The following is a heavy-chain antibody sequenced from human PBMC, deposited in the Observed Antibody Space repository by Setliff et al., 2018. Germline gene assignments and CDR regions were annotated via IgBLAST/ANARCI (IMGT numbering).Heavy chain of an antibody. D-gene: IGHD6-19*01. Sequence: PSETLRLSCAASGFTFKNDGMNWVRQAPGKGLEWVSGINWDGRSIGYADSVKGRFTISRDNAKNSLYLQMNSLRVEDTALYHCVRLGTVAAGDWGQGTLVTVSS. CDR1: GFTFKNDG. CDR3: VRLGTVAAGD. V-gene: IGHV3-20*01. CDR2: INWDGRSI. J-gene: IGHJ4*02.